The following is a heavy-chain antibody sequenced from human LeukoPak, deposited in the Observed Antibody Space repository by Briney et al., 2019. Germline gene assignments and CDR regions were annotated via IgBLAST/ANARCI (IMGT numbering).Heavy chain of an antibody. D-gene: IGHD1-26*01. CDR2: IYYSGST. CDR1: GGSIGSSSYY. CDR3: ARRESSGSYGY. V-gene: IGHV4-39*01. J-gene: IGHJ4*02. Sequence: SETLSLTCTVSGGSIGSSSYYWGWIRQPPGKGLEWIGSIYYSGSTYYNPSLKSQVTISVDTSKNQFSLKLSSVTAADTAVYYCARRESSGSYGYWGQGTLVTVSS.